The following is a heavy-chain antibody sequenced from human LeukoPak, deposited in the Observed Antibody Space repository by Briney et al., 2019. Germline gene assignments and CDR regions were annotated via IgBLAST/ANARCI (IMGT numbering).Heavy chain of an antibody. CDR1: GYTFTSYY. V-gene: IGHV1-46*01. CDR3: ARGLGLAVAGTGVFDY. Sequence: ASVKVSCKASGYTFTSYYMHWVRQAPGQGLEWMGIINPSGGSTSYAQKFQGRVTMTRDTSTSTVYMELSSLRSEDTAVYYCARGLGLAVAGTGVFDYWGQGTLVTVSS. D-gene: IGHD6-19*01. CDR2: INPSGGST. J-gene: IGHJ4*02.